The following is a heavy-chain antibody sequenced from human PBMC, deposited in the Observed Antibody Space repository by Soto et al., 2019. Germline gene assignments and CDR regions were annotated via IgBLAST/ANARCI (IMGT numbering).Heavy chain of an antibody. CDR3: ARTGFRDFWSGYFGY. Sequence: GGSLRLSCAASGFTVSSNYMSWVRQAPGKGLEWVSVIYSGGSTYYADSVKGRFTISRDNSKNTLYLQMNSLRAEDTAVYYCARTGFRDFWSGYFGYWGQGTLVTVSS. J-gene: IGHJ4*02. CDR1: GFTVSSNY. D-gene: IGHD3-3*01. CDR2: IYSGGST. V-gene: IGHV3-66*01.